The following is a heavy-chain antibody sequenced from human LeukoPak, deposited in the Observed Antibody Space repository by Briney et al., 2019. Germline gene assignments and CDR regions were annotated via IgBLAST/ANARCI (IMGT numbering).Heavy chain of an antibody. CDR3: ASGGVSSGYYYS. V-gene: IGHV4-59*01. CDR2: IYYSGST. Sequence: KASETLSLTCTVSGGSISSYYWSWIRQPPGKGLEWIGYIYYSGSTNYNPSLKSRVTISVDTSKNQFSLKLSSVTAADTAVYYCASGGVSSGYYYSWGQGTLVTVSS. CDR1: GGSISSYY. J-gene: IGHJ4*02. D-gene: IGHD3-22*01.